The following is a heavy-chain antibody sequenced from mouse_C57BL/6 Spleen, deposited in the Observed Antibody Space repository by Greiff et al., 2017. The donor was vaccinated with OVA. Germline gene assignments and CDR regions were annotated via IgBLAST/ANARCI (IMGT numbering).Heavy chain of an antibody. CDR2: ISSGSSTI. CDR1: GFTFSDYG. Sequence: EVQVVESGGGLVKPGGSLKLSCAASGFTFSDYGMHWVRQAPEKGLEWVAYISSGSSTIYYADTVKGRFTISRDNAKNTLFLQMTSLRAEDTAMYYCASGYYDGSGGAMDYWGQGTSVTVSS. V-gene: IGHV5-17*01. D-gene: IGHD1-1*01. J-gene: IGHJ4*01. CDR3: ASGYYDGSGGAMDY.